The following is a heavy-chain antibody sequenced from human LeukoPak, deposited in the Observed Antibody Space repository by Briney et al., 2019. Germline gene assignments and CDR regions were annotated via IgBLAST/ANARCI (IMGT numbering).Heavy chain of an antibody. CDR3: ARARSPYSSSSPLSRTFDY. CDR1: GITFNSYT. J-gene: IGHJ4*02. D-gene: IGHD6-6*01. Sequence: GGSLRLSCAASGITFNSYTMNWVRQAPGKGLEWISSISGSGDSTYYADSVKGRFTISRDNSKNTLYLQMNSLRAEDTAVYYCARARSPYSSSSPLSRTFDYWGQGTLVTVSS. CDR2: ISGSGDST. V-gene: IGHV3-23*01.